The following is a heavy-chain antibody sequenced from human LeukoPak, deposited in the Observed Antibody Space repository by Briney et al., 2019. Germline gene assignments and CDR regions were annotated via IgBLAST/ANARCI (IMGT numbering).Heavy chain of an antibody. CDR2: INHSGST. CDR1: GGSFSGYY. D-gene: IGHD2-15*01. Sequence: KPSETLSLTCAVYGGSFSGYYWSWIRQPPGKGLEWIGEINHSGSTNYNSSLKSRVTISVDTSKNQFSLKLSSVTAADTAVYYCARVVGREVEYYFDYWGQGTLVTVSS. CDR3: ARVVGREVEYYFDY. V-gene: IGHV4-34*01. J-gene: IGHJ4*02.